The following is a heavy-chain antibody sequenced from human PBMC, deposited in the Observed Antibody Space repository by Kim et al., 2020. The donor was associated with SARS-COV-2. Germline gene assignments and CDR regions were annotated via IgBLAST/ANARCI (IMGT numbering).Heavy chain of an antibody. V-gene: IGHV1-18*01. Sequence: NYAQKPQGRVTMTTDTSTSTAYMELRSLRSDDTAVYYCARDTDIPYYFDYWGQGTLVTVSS. CDR3: ARDTDIPYYFDY. J-gene: IGHJ4*02. D-gene: IGHD2-21*02.